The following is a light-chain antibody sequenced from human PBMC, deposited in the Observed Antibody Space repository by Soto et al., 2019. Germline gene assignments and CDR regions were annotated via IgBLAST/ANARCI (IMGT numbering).Light chain of an antibody. Sequence: QSALTQPASVSESPGQSITISCTGTSSDVGGSNYVSWYQQHPGKAPQLMIFDVSHRPSGVSNRFSGSKSGNTASLTISGLQAEDEADYYCSSYTSSSDVVFGGGTKLTVL. V-gene: IGLV2-14*03. CDR1: SSDVGGSNY. CDR3: SSYTSSSDVV. J-gene: IGLJ2*01. CDR2: DVS.